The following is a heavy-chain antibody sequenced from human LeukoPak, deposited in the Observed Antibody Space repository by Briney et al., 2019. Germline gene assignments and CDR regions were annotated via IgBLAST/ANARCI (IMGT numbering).Heavy chain of an antibody. D-gene: IGHD6-6*01. V-gene: IGHV3-23*01. CDR1: GLSFSSYA. J-gene: IGHJ3*02. CDR3: AREYSSSSGRAFDI. Sequence: GGSLRLSCAASGLSFSSYAMHWVRQAPGKGLEWVSAISGSGGSTYYADSVKGRFTISRDNSKNTLYLQMNSLRADGTAVYYCAREYSSSSGRAFDIWGQGTMVTVSS. CDR2: ISGSGGST.